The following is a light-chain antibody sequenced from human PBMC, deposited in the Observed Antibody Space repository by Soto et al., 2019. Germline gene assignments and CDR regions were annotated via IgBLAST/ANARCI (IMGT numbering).Light chain of an antibody. CDR1: SSNIGNNV. V-gene: IGLV1-36*01. J-gene: IGLJ2*01. Sequence: QSVLTQPPSVSEAPRQRVTMSCSGSSSNIGNNVVSWYQQLPGKAPKLLIHYDDVLPSGVSHRFSGSKSGTSASLAISRLQSEDEADYYCAAWDDRLNGVVFGGGTKLTVL. CDR2: YDD. CDR3: AAWDDRLNGVV.